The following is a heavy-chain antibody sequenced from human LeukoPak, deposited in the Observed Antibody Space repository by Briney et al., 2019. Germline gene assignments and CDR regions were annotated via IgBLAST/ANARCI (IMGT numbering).Heavy chain of an antibody. V-gene: IGHV3-73*01. CDR2: IRDKGYGHAT. J-gene: IGHJ5*02. Sequence: GGSLRLSCAASGFTFSDSAIHWVRQASGKGLEWVGRIRDKGYGHATAYAESVKGRFTISRDDSKDTAFLHMDSLKTEDTALYYCTRDRGTYNWFDPWGQGTLVTVSS. D-gene: IGHD2-15*01. CDR1: GFTFSDSA. CDR3: TRDRGTYNWFDP.